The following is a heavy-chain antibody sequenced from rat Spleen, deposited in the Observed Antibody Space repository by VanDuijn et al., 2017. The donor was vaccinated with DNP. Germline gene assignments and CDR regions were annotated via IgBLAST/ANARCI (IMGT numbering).Heavy chain of an antibody. CDR1: GFTFSNSD. D-gene: IGHD1-11*01. CDR2: ISTSGGST. Sequence: EVQLVESGGGLVQPGRSMKLSCAASGFTFSNSDMAWVRQAPTKGLEWVASISTSGGSTYYRDSVKGRFTIPRDNAKSTLYLQMDSLRSEDTATYYCATGYYFDYWGQGVMVTVSS. CDR3: ATGYYFDY. J-gene: IGHJ2*01. V-gene: IGHV5-25*01.